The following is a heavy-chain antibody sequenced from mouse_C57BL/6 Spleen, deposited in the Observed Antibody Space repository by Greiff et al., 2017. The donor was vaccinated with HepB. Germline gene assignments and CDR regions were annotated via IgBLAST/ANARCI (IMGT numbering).Heavy chain of an antibody. J-gene: IGHJ2*01. CDR1: GFTFSDYG. Sequence: DVKLEESGGGLVKPGGSLKLSCAASGFTFSDYGIHWVRQAPEKGLEWVAYISSGSSTIYYADTVKGRFTISRDNAKNTLFLQMTSLRSEDTAMYYCARGWLLDYFDYWGQGTTLTVSS. CDR2: ISSGSSTI. V-gene: IGHV5-17*01. CDR3: ARGWLLDYFDY. D-gene: IGHD2-3*01.